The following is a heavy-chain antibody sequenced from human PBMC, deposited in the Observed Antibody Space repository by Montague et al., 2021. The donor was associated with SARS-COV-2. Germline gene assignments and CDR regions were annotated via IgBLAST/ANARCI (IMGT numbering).Heavy chain of an antibody. Sequence: SETLSLTCTVSAGSIRDTDYFWGWIRQPPGKGLEWIGCIYYSGTTCHNPSLKSRVTISVDTSKNQFSLKLSSVTAADTAVYFCARHRDNLGSLNWFAPWGQGTLVTVSS. V-gene: IGHV4-39*01. D-gene: IGHD3-16*01. CDR2: IYYSGTT. J-gene: IGHJ5*02. CDR1: AGSIRDTDYF. CDR3: ARHRDNLGSLNWFAP.